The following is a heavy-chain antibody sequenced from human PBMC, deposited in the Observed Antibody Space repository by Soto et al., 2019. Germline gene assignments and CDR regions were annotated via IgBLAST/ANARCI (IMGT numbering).Heavy chain of an antibody. D-gene: IGHD5-12*01. J-gene: IGHJ6*02. CDR2: ISGSGGST. V-gene: IGHV3-23*01. CDR1: GFTFSSYA. CDR3: AKDVATVSNYYYYYGMDV. Sequence: GGSLRLSCAASGFTFSSYAMSWVRQAPGKGLEWVSAISGSGGSTYYADSVKGRFTISRDNSKNTLYLQMNSLRAEDTAVYYCAKDVATVSNYYYYYGMDVWGQGTTVTVSS.